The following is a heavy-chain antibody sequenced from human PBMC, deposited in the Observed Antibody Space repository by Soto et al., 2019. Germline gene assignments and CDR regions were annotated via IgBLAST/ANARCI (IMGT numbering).Heavy chain of an antibody. V-gene: IGHV1-18*01. CDR3: ARTTAYNWNDGGWFDP. D-gene: IGHD1-20*01. CDR2: ISAYNGNT. CDR1: GYTFTSYG. J-gene: IGHJ5*02. Sequence: ASVKVSCKASGYTFTSYGISWVRQAPGQGLEWMGWISAYNGNTNYAQKLQGRVTMTTDTSTSTAYMELRSLRSDDTAVYYCARTTAYNWNDGGWFDPWGQGTLVTVSS.